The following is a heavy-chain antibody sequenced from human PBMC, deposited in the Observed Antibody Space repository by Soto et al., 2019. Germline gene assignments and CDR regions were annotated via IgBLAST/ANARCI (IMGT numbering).Heavy chain of an antibody. CDR3: SRRDRYSKNGFDY. J-gene: IGHJ4*02. CDR2: IDPSDSYT. Sequence: PGESLKISCKGSGYSFTSYWISWVRQMPGKGLEWMGRIDPSDSYTNYSPSFQGHVTISADKSISTAYLQWSSLKASDTAMYYCSRRDRYSKNGFDYWGQGTLVTVSS. V-gene: IGHV5-10-1*01. D-gene: IGHD6-13*01. CDR1: GYSFTSYW.